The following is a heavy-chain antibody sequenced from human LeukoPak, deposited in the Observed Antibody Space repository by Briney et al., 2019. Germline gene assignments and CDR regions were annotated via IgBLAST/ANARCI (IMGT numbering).Heavy chain of an antibody. J-gene: IGHJ6*02. Sequence: PGGSLRLSCAASGFTFDDYAMHWVRQAPGKGLEWVSGISWNSGSIGYADSVKGRFTISRDNAKNSLYLQMNSLRAEDTALYYCAKSGHYYGSGTQDPYYYGMDVWGQGTTVTVSS. D-gene: IGHD3-10*01. CDR1: GFTFDDYA. CDR3: AKSGHYYGSGTQDPYYYGMDV. CDR2: ISWNSGSI. V-gene: IGHV3-9*01.